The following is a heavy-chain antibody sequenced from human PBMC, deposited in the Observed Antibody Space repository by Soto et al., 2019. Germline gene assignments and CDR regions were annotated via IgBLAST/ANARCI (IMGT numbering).Heavy chain of an antibody. J-gene: IGHJ4*02. D-gene: IGHD5-12*01. V-gene: IGHV3-33*01. CDR3: ARDPNIVATIPDY. CDR1: GFTFSSYG. Sequence: GGSLRLSCAASGFTFSSYGMHWVRQDPGKGLERVAVIWYDGSNKYYADSVKGRFTISRDNSKNTLYLQMNSLRAEDTAVYYFARDPNIVATIPDYWGQGTLFTVSS. CDR2: IWYDGSNK.